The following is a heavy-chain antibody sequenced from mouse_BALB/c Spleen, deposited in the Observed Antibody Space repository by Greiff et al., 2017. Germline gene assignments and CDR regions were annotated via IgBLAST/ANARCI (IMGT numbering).Heavy chain of an antibody. CDR2: ISSGSSTI. CDR1: GFTFSSFG. CDR3: ARRGLYEDAMDY. V-gene: IGHV5-17*02. J-gene: IGHJ4*01. D-gene: IGHD1-1*01. Sequence: EVQRVESGGGLVQPGGSRKLSCAASGFTFSSFGMHWVRQAPEKGLEWVAYISSGSSTIYYADTVKGRFTISRDNPKNTLFLQMTSLRSEDTAMYYCARRGLYEDAMDYWGQGTSVTVSS.